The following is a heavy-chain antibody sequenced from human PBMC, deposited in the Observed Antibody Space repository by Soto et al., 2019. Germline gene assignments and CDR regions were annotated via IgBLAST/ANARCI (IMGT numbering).Heavy chain of an antibody. V-gene: IGHV1-69*12. CDR2: IIPIFATA. CDR1: GSTFSSYA. CDR3: ARCGGATVDY. D-gene: IGHD2-21*01. Sequence: QVQLVQSGAEVKKPGSSVKVSCKASGSTFSSYAISWVRQAPGQGLEWMGGIIPIFATANYAQKFKGKVTITADESTSRAYIELSSLRSEDRAEDYCARCGGATVDYWGQGTLVAVAS. J-gene: IGHJ4*02.